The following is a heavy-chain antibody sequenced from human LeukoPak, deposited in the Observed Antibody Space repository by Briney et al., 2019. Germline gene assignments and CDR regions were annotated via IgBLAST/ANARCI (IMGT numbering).Heavy chain of an antibody. CDR2: IIPIFGTA. J-gene: IGHJ5*02. CDR1: GGTFSSYA. D-gene: IGHD5-24*01. CDR3: ARDQRWLQINWFDP. V-gene: IGHV1-69*13. Sequence: SVKVSCKASGGTFSSYAISWVRQAPGQGLEWMGGIIPIFGTANYAQKFQSRVTITADESTSTAYMELSSLRSEDTAVYYCARDQRWLQINWFDPWGQGTLVTVSS.